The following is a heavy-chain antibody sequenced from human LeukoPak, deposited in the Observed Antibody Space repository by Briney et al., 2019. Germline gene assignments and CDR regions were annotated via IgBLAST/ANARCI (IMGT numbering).Heavy chain of an antibody. J-gene: IGHJ4*02. CDR1: GFTFSSYI. V-gene: IGHV3-48*01. CDR2: ISSSSSTI. CDR3: ARDPPRGDFWSGAGRYYFDY. Sequence: PGGSLRLSCAASGFTFSSYIMNWVRQAPGKGLQWVSYISSSSSTIHYADSVKGRFTISRDNAKNSLYLQINSLRAEDTAVYYCARDPPRGDFWSGAGRYYFDYWGQGTLSPSPQ. D-gene: IGHD3-3*01.